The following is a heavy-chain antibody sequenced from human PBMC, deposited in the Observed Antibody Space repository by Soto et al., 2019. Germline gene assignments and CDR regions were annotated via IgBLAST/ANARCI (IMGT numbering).Heavy chain of an antibody. D-gene: IGHD1-26*01. V-gene: IGHV1-2*02. J-gene: IGHJ3*02. Sequence: ASVKVSCKASGYTFTGYYMHWVRQAPGQGFEWMGRISPKSGGTNCAQKFEGRVTMTWDTSLKTAYMELSSLISEDTAVYYCAKDRVLASGKDAFDIWGQGTMVTVSS. CDR2: ISPKSGGT. CDR1: GYTFTGYY. CDR3: AKDRVLASGKDAFDI.